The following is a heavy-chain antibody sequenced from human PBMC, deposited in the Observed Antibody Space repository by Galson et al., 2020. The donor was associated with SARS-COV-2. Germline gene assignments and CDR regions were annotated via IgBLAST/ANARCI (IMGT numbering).Heavy chain of an antibody. V-gene: IGHV3-7*01. Sequence: GGSLRLSCAASGITFSTYWMTWVRQAPGKGLEWVANIKEDGSEKYYVDSVKGRFTISRDNAKTSLLLQMNSLRAEDTAVYYCARGIYYFDYWGQGTLVTVSS. CDR2: IKEDGSEK. CDR3: ARGIYYFDY. D-gene: IGHD2-15*01. J-gene: IGHJ4*02. CDR1: GITFSTYW.